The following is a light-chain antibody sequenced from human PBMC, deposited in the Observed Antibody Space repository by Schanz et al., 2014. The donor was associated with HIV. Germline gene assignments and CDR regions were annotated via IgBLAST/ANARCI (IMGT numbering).Light chain of an antibody. V-gene: IGKV3-20*01. J-gene: IGKJ4*01. CDR1: QSVSSSY. Sequence: EIVLTQSPGTLSLSPGERATLSCRASQSVSSSYLAWYQQKPGQSPRLLIYDASNRATGIPDRFSGRGSGTDFTLTISRLEPEDFAVYYCQQYGSSPLTFGGGTKVEIK. CDR3: QQYGSSPLT. CDR2: DAS.